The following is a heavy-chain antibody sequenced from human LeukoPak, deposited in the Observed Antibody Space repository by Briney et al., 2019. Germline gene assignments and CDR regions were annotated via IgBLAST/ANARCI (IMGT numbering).Heavy chain of an antibody. CDR3: ARDIVVPAAPVNWFDP. J-gene: IGHJ5*02. Sequence: PSETLSLTCTVSGGSISSYYWSWIRQPAGKGLEWIGRIYTSGSTNYNPSLKSRVTMSVDTSKNQFSLKLSSVTAADTAVYYCARDIVVPAAPVNWFDPWGQGTLVTVSS. CDR2: IYTSGST. V-gene: IGHV4-4*07. D-gene: IGHD2-2*01. CDR1: GGSISSYY.